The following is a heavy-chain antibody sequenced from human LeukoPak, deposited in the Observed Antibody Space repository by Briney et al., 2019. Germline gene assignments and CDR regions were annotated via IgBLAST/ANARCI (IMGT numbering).Heavy chain of an antibody. V-gene: IGHV4-59*08. CDR2: VYDSGST. J-gene: IGHJ4*02. CDR3: ARHGGSYSFDY. CDR1: GGSINNYY. D-gene: IGHD1-26*01. Sequence: SETLSLTCTVSGGSINNYYWSWIRQPPGKGLEWIGYVYDSGSTNYNPSLKSRVTLSIDTSRNQFSLKMTSVTASDTALYYCARHGGSYSFDYWGQGTLVTVSS.